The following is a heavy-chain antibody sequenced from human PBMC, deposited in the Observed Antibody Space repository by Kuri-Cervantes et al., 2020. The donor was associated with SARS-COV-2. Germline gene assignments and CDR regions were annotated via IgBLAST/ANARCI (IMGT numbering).Heavy chain of an antibody. D-gene: IGHD3-9*01. J-gene: IGHJ6*04. CDR2: IYSGGST. CDR1: GFTVSSNY. Sequence: GGSLRLSCAASGFTVSSNYMSWVRQAPGKGLEWVSVIYSGGSTYYADSVKGRFTISRDNSKNTLYLQMNSLRAEDTAVYYCAKDYYDILTGYLGGMDVWGKGTTVTVSS. V-gene: IGHV3-53*01. CDR3: AKDYYDILTGYLGGMDV.